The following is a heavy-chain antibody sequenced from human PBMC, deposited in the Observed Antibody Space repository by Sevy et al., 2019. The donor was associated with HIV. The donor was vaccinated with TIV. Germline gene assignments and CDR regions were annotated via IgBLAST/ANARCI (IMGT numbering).Heavy chain of an antibody. J-gene: IGHJ4*02. V-gene: IGHV3-21*01. CDR2: ISSSSSYI. CDR3: ARGGEYYDSSGITDY. D-gene: IGHD3-22*01. Sequence: GGCLRLSCAASGFTFSSYSMNWVRQAPGKGLEWVSSISSSSSYIYYADSVKGRFTISRDNAKNSLYLQMNSLRAEDTAVYYCARGGEYYDSSGITDYWGQGTLVTVSS. CDR1: GFTFSSYS.